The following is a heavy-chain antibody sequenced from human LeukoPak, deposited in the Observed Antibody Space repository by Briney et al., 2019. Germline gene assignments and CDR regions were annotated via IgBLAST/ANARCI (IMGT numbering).Heavy chain of an antibody. D-gene: IGHD3-22*01. CDR1: GGSISSGGYY. CDR2: IYYSGST. Sequence: SETLSLTCTVSGGSISSGGYYWSWIRQPPGKGLEWIGYIYYSGSTYYNPSLKSRVTISVDTSKNQFSLKLSSVTAADTAVYYCARARRDSSGYYSLELNWFDPWGQGTLVTVSS. V-gene: IGHV4-30-4*08. CDR3: ARARRDSSGYYSLELNWFDP. J-gene: IGHJ5*02.